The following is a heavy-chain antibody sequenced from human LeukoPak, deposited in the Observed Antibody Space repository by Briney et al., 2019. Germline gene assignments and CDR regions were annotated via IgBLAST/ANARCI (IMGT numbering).Heavy chain of an antibody. CDR2: INPNSGGT. CDR1: GYTFTSYY. Sequence: ASVKVSCKASGYTFTSYYMHWVRQAPGQGLEWMGWINPNSGGTNYAQKFQGRVTMTRDTSISTAYMELSRLRSDDTAVYYCAREDSGGSYCFFSWGQGTLVTVSS. V-gene: IGHV1-2*02. D-gene: IGHD1-26*01. J-gene: IGHJ5*02. CDR3: AREDSGGSYCFFS.